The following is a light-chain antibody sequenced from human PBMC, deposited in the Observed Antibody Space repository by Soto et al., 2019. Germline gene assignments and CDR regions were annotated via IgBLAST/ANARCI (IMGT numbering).Light chain of an antibody. CDR3: SSYTSSTTRV. J-gene: IGLJ2*01. CDR1: SSDVGAYKY. V-gene: IGLV2-14*03. CDR2: EVS. Sequence: QSALTQSASVSGSPGQSVTISCTGTSSDVGAYKYVSWYQQYPGKVPKLIIYEVSNRPSGVSTRFSGSKSGNTASLTISDLQAEDEADYYCSSYTSSTTRVFGGGTKLTVL.